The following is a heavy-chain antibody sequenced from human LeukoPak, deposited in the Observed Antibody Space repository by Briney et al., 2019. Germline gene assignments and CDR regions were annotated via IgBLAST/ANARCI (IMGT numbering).Heavy chain of an antibody. J-gene: IGHJ6*03. CDR3: ARGLGPVAAALPYYMDV. D-gene: IGHD6-6*01. CDR1: GFTFSDYY. Sequence: GGSLRLSCAASGFTFSDYYMSWIRQAPGKGLEWVPYISSSGSTMYYADSVKGRFTISRDNAKNSLYLQMNSLRAEDTAVYYCARGLGPVAAALPYYMDVWGKGTTVTVSS. CDR2: ISSSGSTM. V-gene: IGHV3-11*01.